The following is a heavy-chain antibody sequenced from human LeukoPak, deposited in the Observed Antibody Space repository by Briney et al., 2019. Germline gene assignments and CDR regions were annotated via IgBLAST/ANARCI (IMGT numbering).Heavy chain of an antibody. V-gene: IGHV3-23*01. CDR3: VRDIELST. D-gene: IGHD5-12*01. CDR1: GFTFRGAA. J-gene: IGHJ3*01. Sequence: GGSLRLSCAASGFTFRGAAMTWVRQAPGKGLEWVSPIASSGLNTYYADSVRGRFTISRDNSKNTLSLQMNSLRVEDTALYYCVRDIELSTWGLGTLVTVSS. CDR2: IASSGLNT.